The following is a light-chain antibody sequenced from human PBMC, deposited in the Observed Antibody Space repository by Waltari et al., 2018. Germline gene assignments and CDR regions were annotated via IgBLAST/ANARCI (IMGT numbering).Light chain of an antibody. CDR3: QQYNDWPPLT. J-gene: IGKJ4*01. V-gene: IGKV3-15*01. CDR1: QSVNSD. Sequence: EIVMTQSPASLSVSPGERATLSCRASQSVNSDLAWYQQKPGQAPRLLIYGASTRVTGIPARFSGSGSGTEFTLTISVLQSEDFAVYYCQQYNDWPPLTFGGGTKVEIK. CDR2: GAS.